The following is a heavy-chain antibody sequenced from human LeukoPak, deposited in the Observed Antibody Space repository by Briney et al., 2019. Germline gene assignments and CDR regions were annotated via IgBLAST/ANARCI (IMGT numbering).Heavy chain of an antibody. D-gene: IGHD3-10*01. CDR3: ARGEIRYYYGMDV. CDR2: IYYSGST. J-gene: IGHJ6*02. V-gene: IGHV4-61*01. Sequence: PSETLSLTCTVSGGSVSSGSYYWSWIRQPPGKGLEWIGYIYYSGSTNYNPSLKSRVTISVDTSKNQFSLKLSSVTAADTAVYYCARGEIRYYYGMDVWGQGTTVTVSS. CDR1: GGSVSSGSYY.